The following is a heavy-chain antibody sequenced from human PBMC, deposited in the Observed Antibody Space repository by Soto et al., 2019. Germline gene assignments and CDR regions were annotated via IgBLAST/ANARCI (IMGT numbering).Heavy chain of an antibody. Sequence: GESLKISCKGSGYSFTSYWIGWVRQMPGKGLEWMGIIYPGDSDTRYSPSFQGQVTISADKSISTAYLQWSSLKASDTAMYYRARPRAVEGSGSYYFDYWGQGTLVTVSS. CDR2: IYPGDSDT. V-gene: IGHV5-51*01. CDR1: GYSFTSYW. J-gene: IGHJ4*02. D-gene: IGHD3-10*01. CDR3: ARPRAVEGSGSYYFDY.